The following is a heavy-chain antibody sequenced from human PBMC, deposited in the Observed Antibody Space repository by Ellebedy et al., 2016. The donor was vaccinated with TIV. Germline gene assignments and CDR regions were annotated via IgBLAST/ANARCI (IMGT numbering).Heavy chain of an antibody. Sequence: GESLKISCAASGFTFSIYGMHWVRQAPGKGLEWVGIIWHDGSHLYYADSVKGRFTISRDNSKNTVDLQMNSLRAEDTAVYYCAKGGRGNWFDPWGQGTLVTVSS. D-gene: IGHD3-16*01. CDR3: AKGGRGNWFDP. CDR2: IWHDGSHL. J-gene: IGHJ5*02. V-gene: IGHV3-33*03. CDR1: GFTFSIYG.